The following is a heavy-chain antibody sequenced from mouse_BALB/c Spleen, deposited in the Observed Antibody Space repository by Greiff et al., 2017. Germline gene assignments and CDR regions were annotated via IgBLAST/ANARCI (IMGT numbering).Heavy chain of an antibody. CDR1: GDSITSGY. CDR3: ATRAYDYDAGFAY. CDR2: ISYSGST. Sequence: VQLKESGPSLVKPSQTLSLTCSVTGDSITSGYWNWIRKFPGNKLEYMGYISYSGSTYYNPSLKSRISITRDTSKNQYYLQLNSVTTEDTATYYCATRAYDYDAGFAYWGQGTLVTVSA. J-gene: IGHJ3*01. V-gene: IGHV3-8*02. D-gene: IGHD2-4*01.